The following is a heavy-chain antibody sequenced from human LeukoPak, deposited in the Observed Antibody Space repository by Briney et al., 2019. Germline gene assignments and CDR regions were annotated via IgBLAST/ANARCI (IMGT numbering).Heavy chain of an antibody. Sequence: RASVKVSCKASGFTFSTSVMHWVRLTRGQRREWIGWIVVGSGSTNYAQKFQGGVTLTRDMSTNTAHMEVSSLTSEDTATYYCAAELKVGDVYFDPWGQGTLVTVSS. D-gene: IGHD3-3*01. V-gene: IGHV1-58*02. CDR3: AAELKVGDVYFDP. CDR2: IVVGSGST. CDR1: GFTFSTSV. J-gene: IGHJ5*02.